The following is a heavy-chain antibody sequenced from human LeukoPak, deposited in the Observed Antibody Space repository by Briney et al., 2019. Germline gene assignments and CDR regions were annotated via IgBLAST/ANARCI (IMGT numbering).Heavy chain of an antibody. CDR1: GFTFSNYA. V-gene: IGHV3-23*01. Sequence: GGSLRLSCTASGFTFSNYAMTWVRQAPGKGLEWLSVISGSGGSTYHADSVKGRFTISRDNSKNTLFLQMNSLRAEDTAVYYCTRKTSYYDSSGVLDYWGQGTLVTVSS. CDR2: ISGSGGST. J-gene: IGHJ4*02. CDR3: TRKTSYYDSSGVLDY. D-gene: IGHD3-22*01.